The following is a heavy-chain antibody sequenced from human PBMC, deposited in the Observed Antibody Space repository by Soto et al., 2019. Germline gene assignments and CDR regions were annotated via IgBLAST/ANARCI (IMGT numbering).Heavy chain of an antibody. CDR1: GFTFSKYS. CDR3: ARPRLPAAGDYYYYYGMDV. D-gene: IGHD6-13*01. J-gene: IGHJ6*02. V-gene: IGHV3-21*01. CDR2: ISSRSTYI. Sequence: PGGSLRLSCAASGFTFSKYSVNWVRQAPGKGLEWVSSISSRSTYIFYADSVKGRFTISRDNAKNSLYLQMNSLRAEDTGVYCCARPRLPAAGDYYYYYGMDVWGQGTTVTVSS.